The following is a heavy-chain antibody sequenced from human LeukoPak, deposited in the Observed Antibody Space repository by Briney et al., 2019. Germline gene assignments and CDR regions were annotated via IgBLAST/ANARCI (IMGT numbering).Heavy chain of an antibody. CDR2: ITAGSSHI. V-gene: IGHV3-21*01. Sequence: PGGSLRLSCEASGSTFSSFSMNWVRQSPGKGLEWVSSITAGSSHIFYGDSMKGRFTISRDNAKNSLYLQMNSLRADDSAVYYCARDPNSKIGAFDLWGQGTMVTVSS. CDR3: ARDPNSKIGAFDL. D-gene: IGHD2/OR15-2a*01. J-gene: IGHJ3*01. CDR1: GSTFSSFS.